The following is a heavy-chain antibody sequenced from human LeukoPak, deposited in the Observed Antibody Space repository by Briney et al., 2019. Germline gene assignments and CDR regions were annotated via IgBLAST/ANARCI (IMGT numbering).Heavy chain of an antibody. J-gene: IGHJ4*02. V-gene: IGHV3-23*01. CDR3: AKTDSSDYSYYFDS. D-gene: IGHD3-22*01. CDR2: ISGSGGRT. Sequence: GGSLRLSCAASGFTFSSYAMSWVRQAPGKGLEWVSAISGSGGRTYYADSVKGRFTISRDNSKNTLYLQMNSLRAEDTAVYYCAKTDSSDYSYYFDSWGQGTLVTVSS. CDR1: GFTFSSYA.